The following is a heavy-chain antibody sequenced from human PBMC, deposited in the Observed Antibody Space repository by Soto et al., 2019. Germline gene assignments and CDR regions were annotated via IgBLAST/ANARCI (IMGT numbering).Heavy chain of an antibody. Sequence: SETLSLTCTVSGAPITINYWSWIRQAPGKGLEWIGYIYYSGSTTYNPSLKSRVTMSADTSKDQFHLKLNSVTAADTAVYYCARDAGGPYDHWGPGTLVTVSS. D-gene: IGHD2-15*01. V-gene: IGHV4-59*01. CDR3: ARDAGGPYDH. CDR1: GAPITINY. J-gene: IGHJ4*01. CDR2: IYYSGST.